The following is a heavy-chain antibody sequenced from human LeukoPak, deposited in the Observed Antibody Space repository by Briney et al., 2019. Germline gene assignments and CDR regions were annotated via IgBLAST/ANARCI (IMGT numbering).Heavy chain of an antibody. CDR3: ARGSSRRSKARPSAFDI. Sequence: SETLSLTCTVSGGSISSYYWSWIRQPPGKGLEWIGEINHSGSTNYNPSLKSRVTISVDTSKNQFSLKLSSVTAADTAVYYCARGSSRRSKARPSAFDIWGQGTMVTVSS. J-gene: IGHJ3*02. CDR1: GGSISSYY. CDR2: INHSGST. V-gene: IGHV4-34*01. D-gene: IGHD6-6*01.